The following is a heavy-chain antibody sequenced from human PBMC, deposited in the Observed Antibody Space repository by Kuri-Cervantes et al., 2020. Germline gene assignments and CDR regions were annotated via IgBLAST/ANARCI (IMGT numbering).Heavy chain of an antibody. CDR3: ASTPPRYFDWLHEPYDY. CDR1: GFTFSDYY. Sequence: GGSRRLSCAASGFTFSDYYMSWIRQAPGKGLEWVSYISSSGSTIYYADSVKGRFTISRDNSKNTLYLQMNSLRAEDTAVYYCASTPPRYFDWLHEPYDYWGQGTLVTVSS. V-gene: IGHV3-11*04. D-gene: IGHD3-9*01. J-gene: IGHJ4*02. CDR2: ISSSGSTI.